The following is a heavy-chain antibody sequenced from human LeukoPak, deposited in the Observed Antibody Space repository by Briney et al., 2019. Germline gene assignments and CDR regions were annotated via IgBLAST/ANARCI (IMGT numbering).Heavy chain of an antibody. J-gene: IGHJ4*02. CDR1: GFTFDDYG. V-gene: IGHV3-74*01. CDR2: INKDGSVT. Sequence: PGGSLRLSCAASGFTFDDYGMSWVRQAPGKGLVLVSRINKDGSVTDYAESVKGRFSISRDNAKNTLYLQMNSLRVEDTAIYYCVKVRGRARVGYFDYWGQGTLVTVSS. D-gene: IGHD1-26*01. CDR3: VKVRGRARVGYFDY.